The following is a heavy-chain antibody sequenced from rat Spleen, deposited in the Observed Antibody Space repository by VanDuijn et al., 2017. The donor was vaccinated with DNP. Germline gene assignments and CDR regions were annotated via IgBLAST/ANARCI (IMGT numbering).Heavy chain of an antibody. V-gene: IGHV5S10*01. Sequence: EVQLVESGGGLVQPGNSLKLSCAASGFTFSDYAMAWVRQSPKKGLEWVATIIYDGSSTYYRDSVKCRFTISRDNAKSPLYLQMDSLRSEDTATYYCATHWVYYGLSYFDYWGQGVMVTVSS. D-gene: IGHD1-6*01. J-gene: IGHJ2*01. CDR1: GFTFSDYA. CDR3: ATHWVYYGLSYFDY. CDR2: IIYDGSST.